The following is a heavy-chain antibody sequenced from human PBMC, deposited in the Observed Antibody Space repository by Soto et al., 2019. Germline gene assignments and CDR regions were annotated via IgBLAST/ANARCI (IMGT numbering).Heavy chain of an antibody. V-gene: IGHV3-23*01. CDR2: ISGSGGST. D-gene: IGHD5-12*01. CDR3: ASLYSGYDFRDFDY. CDR1: GFTFSSYA. J-gene: IGHJ4*02. Sequence: EVQLLESGGGLVQPGGSLRLSCAASGFTFSSYAMSWVRQAPGKGLEWVSAISGSGGSTYYADSVKGRFTISRDNSKNKLYLQMNSLRAEDTAVYYCASLYSGYDFRDFDYWGQGTLVTVSS.